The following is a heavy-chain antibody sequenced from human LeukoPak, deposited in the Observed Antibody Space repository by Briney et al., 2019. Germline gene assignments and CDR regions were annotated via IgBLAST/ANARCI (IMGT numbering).Heavy chain of an antibody. CDR1: GFIFSDYY. CDR3: AKDYRRDGYNYYFDY. CDR2: ISYDGSTE. Sequence: PGGSLRLSCAASGFIFSDYYMSWMRQAPGKGLEWVAVISYDGSTEQYSDSVKGRSTISRDNSKNTLYLQMDSLRPEDTAVYHCAKDYRRDGYNYYFDYWGQGTLVTLSS. V-gene: IGHV3-30*18. J-gene: IGHJ4*02. D-gene: IGHD5-24*01.